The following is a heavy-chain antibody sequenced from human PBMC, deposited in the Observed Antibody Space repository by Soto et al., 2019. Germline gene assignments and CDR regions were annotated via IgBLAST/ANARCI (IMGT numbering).Heavy chain of an antibody. CDR1: GDSISSYH. Sequence: SDTLSLTCTVSGDSISSYHWSWIRQPPGKGLEWIGHIYYSGSTNYNSPLKSRVTISIDTSKNQFSLKLSSVTAADTAVYYCARHPTYDYRDYRMDVWGQGTTVTVSS. J-gene: IGHJ6*02. V-gene: IGHV4-59*08. CDR2: IYYSGST. CDR3: ARHPTYDYRDYRMDV. D-gene: IGHD3-10*01.